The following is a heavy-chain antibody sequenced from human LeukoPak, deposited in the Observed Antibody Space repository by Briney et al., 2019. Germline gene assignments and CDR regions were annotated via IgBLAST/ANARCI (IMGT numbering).Heavy chain of an antibody. CDR2: INQDGSEE. CDR1: GFTFSNYW. CDR3: VRDGGVSGYDLLDY. J-gene: IGHJ4*02. V-gene: IGHV3-7*01. D-gene: IGHD5-12*01. Sequence: GGSLRLSCAASGFTFSNYWMSWVRQAPGKGLEWVAHINQDGSEEHYMDSVKARFIISRDNAKNSLSLQMDSLRAEDTAVYYCVRDGGVSGYDLLDYWGQGTLVTVSP.